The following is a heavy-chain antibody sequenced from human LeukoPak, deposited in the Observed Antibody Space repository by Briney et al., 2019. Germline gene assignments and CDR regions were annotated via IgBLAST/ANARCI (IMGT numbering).Heavy chain of an antibody. J-gene: IGHJ4*02. CDR2: INRDGSTT. CDR3: SRDKKSGESSEIDY. D-gene: IGHD3-10*01. V-gene: IGHV3-74*01. Sequence: GGSLRLSCAASGFTFSNYWVHWVRQAPGKGLVWVSRINRDGSTTNYADSVKGRFTVSRDNAKNTLELQMNSLRAEDTAVYYCSRDKKSGESSEIDYWGQGTLVTVSS. CDR1: GFTFSNYW.